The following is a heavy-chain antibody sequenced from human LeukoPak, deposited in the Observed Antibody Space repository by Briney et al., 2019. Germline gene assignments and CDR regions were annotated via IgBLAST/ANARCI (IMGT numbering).Heavy chain of an antibody. CDR3: ARGQLYNYYYMDV. CDR2: IHYSGST. D-gene: IGHD3-10*01. V-gene: IGHV4-30-4*02. CDR1: GGSISSGNYY. J-gene: IGHJ6*03. Sequence: PSETLSLTCTVSGGSISSGNYYWSWIRQPPGKGLEWFGYIHYSGSTYYNPSLKSRVAISVDTSRNQLSLNLSSATAADTAVYYCARGQLYNYYYMDVWGKGTTVTVSS.